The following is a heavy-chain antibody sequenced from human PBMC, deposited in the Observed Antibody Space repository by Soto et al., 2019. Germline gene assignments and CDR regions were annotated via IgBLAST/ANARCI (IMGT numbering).Heavy chain of an antibody. V-gene: IGHV1-8*01. CDR3: AKGSWRVYCSDTTCYTINY. D-gene: IGHD2-2*02. J-gene: IGHJ4*02. CDR1: GYTFTSYD. CDR2: MNPNSGNT. Sequence: ASVKVSCKTSGYTFTSYDVNWVRQATGQGLEWMGWMNPNSGNTGYAQKFQGRVTMTTNTSISTAYMELSSLRSDDTAIYYCAKGSWRVYCSDTTCYTINYWGQGTLVTVSS.